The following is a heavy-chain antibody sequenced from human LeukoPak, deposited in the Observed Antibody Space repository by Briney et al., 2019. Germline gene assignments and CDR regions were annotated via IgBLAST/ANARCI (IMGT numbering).Heavy chain of an antibody. Sequence: GESLKISCKGSGYSFTSYWISWVRQMPGKGLEWMGRIDPSDSYTNYSPSFQGHVTISADKSISTAYLRWSSLKASDTAMYYCARTGEYYYGSGSYSPFDYWGQGTLVTVSS. D-gene: IGHD3-10*01. V-gene: IGHV5-10-1*01. CDR1: GYSFTSYW. J-gene: IGHJ4*02. CDR2: IDPSDSYT. CDR3: ARTGEYYYGSGSYSPFDY.